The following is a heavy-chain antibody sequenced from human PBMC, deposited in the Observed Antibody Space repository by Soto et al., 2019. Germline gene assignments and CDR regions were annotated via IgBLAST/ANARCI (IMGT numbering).Heavy chain of an antibody. J-gene: IGHJ4*02. D-gene: IGHD6-19*01. CDR1: GFTFSSYG. CDR3: ARGQQLPQQWLRVDY. CDR2: IWYDGSNK. Sequence: QVQLVESGGGVVQPGRSLRLSCAASGFTFSSYGMHWVRQAPGKGLEWVAVIWYDGSNKYYADSVKGRFTISRDNSKNTLYLQMNSLRAEDTAVYYCARGQQLPQQWLRVDYWGQGTLVTVSS. V-gene: IGHV3-33*01.